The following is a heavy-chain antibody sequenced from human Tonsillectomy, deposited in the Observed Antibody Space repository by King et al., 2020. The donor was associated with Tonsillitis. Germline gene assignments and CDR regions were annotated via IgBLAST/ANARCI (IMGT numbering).Heavy chain of an antibody. CDR1: GGSISSYY. CDR2: IYTSGST. D-gene: IGHD2-2*01. J-gene: IGHJ1*01. V-gene: IGHV4-4*07. Sequence: QLQESGPGLVKPSETLSLTCTVSGGSISSYYWSWIRQPAGKGLEWIGRIYTSGSTNYNPSLKSRVTMSVDTSKNQFSLKLSSVTAADTAVYYCARDGDIVVVPAEEMFFQHWGQGTLVTVSS. CDR3: ARDGDIVVVPAEEMFFQH.